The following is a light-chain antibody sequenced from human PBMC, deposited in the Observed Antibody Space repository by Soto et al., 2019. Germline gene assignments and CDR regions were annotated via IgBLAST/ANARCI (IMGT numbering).Light chain of an antibody. CDR2: DAS. V-gene: IGKV1-13*02. J-gene: IGKJ5*01. CDR3: QQYNSYPIT. Sequence: AIQMTQSPSSLSASVGDRVTVTCRASQGGWYQQKPGKAPNLLIYDASNLKSGVPSRFSGSGSGTEFTLTISSLQPDDFATYYCQQYNSYPITFGQGTRLEIK. CDR1: QG.